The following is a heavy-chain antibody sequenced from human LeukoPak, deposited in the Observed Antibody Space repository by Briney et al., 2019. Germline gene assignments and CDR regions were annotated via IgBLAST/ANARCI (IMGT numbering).Heavy chain of an antibody. CDR1: VYTFTGYY. CDR2: INPNSGGT. CDR3: ASAVSYSYGHYFDY. Sequence: ASVPVSFKASVYTFTGYYIHWVRQAPGQGLEWMGWINPNSGGTNYAQKFQGRVTMTRDTSISTAYMELSRLISDDTAVYYCASAVSYSYGHYFDYWGQGTLVTVSS. V-gene: IGHV1-2*02. D-gene: IGHD5-18*01. J-gene: IGHJ4*02.